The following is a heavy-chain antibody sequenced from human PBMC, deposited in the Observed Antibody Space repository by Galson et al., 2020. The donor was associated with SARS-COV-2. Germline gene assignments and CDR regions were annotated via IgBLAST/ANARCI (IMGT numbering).Heavy chain of an antibody. V-gene: IGHV3-9*01. CDR1: GFTFDDYA. J-gene: IGHJ6*02. D-gene: IGHD6-13*01. CDR3: ATSIAAAATSYYYYGMDV. Sequence: GGSLSLSCAASGFTFDDYAMHWVRQAPGKGLEWVSGISWNSGSIGYADSVKGRFTISRDNAKNSLYLQMNSLRAEDTALYYCATSIAAAATSYYYYGMDVWGQGTTVTVSS. CDR2: ISWNSGSI.